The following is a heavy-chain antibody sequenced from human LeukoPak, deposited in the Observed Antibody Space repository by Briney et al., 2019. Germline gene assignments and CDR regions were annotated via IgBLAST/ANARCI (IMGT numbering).Heavy chain of an antibody. CDR1: GGSISSYY. V-gene: IGHV4-59*12. CDR2: IYYSGTT. J-gene: IGHJ4*02. D-gene: IGHD2-21*02. CDR3: ARGRVTPDY. Sequence: SETLSLTCTVSGGSISSYYWSWMRQPPGKGLEWIGYIYYSGTTNYNPSLKSRVTISVDTSKNQFSLKLSSVTAADTAVYYCARGRVTPDYWGQGTLVTVSS.